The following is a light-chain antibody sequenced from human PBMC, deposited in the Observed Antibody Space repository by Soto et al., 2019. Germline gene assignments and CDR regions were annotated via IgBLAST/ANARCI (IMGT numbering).Light chain of an antibody. CDR2: DSN. CDR3: GAWDDSLRLSV. CDR1: SSNIGKYY. V-gene: IGLV1-51*01. J-gene: IGLJ1*01. Sequence: VLTQPPSVSAAPGQTVTISCSGSSSNIGKYYVSWYQQLPGEAPKLLIYDSNKRPSGIPERFSASRSGTSATLGITGLQTGDEADYYCGAWDDSLRLSVFGPGTKVTVL.